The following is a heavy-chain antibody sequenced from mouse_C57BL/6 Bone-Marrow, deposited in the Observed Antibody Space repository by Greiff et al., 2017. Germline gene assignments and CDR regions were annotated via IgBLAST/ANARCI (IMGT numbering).Heavy chain of an antibody. CDR2: IDPSDSYT. CDR1: GYTFTSYW. D-gene: IGHD2-3*01. CDR3: ARWSYDGYYGDYAMDY. J-gene: IGHJ4*01. V-gene: IGHV1-69*01. Sequence: QVQLQQPGAELVMPGASVKLSCKASGYTFTSYWMHWVKQRPGQGLDWIGEIDPSDSYTNYNQKFKGKSTLTVDKSSSTAYMQLSSLTSEDSAVYYCARWSYDGYYGDYAMDYWGQGTSVTVSS.